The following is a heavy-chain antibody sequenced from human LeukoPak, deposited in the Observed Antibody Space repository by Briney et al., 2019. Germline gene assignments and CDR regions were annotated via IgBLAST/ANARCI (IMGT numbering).Heavy chain of an antibody. CDR1: DFSISSGYY. J-gene: IGHJ4*02. CDR3: ARGIYGAQDS. D-gene: IGHD2/OR15-2a*01. Sequence: SETLSLTCTVSDFSISSGYYWAWIRPSPGKGLEGIGSTHPKGTTYCKPSLKSRLTISVDTSKNLLSLKLNSVTATDTAVYFCARGIYGAQDSWGQGTLVTVSS. V-gene: IGHV4-38-2*02. CDR2: THPKGTT.